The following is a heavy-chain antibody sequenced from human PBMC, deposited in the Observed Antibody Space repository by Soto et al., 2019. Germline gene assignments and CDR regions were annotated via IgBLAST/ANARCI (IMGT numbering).Heavy chain of an antibody. D-gene: IGHD6-13*01. CDR3: ARAAAAAPALGYYYGMDV. CDR1: GGSISSYY. V-gene: IGHV4-59*01. Sequence: SETLSLTYTVSGGSISSYYWSWIRQPPGKGLEWIGYIYYSGSTNYNPSLKSRVTISVDTSKNQFSLKLSSVTAADTAVYYCARAAAAAPALGYYYGMDVWGQGTTVTSP. J-gene: IGHJ6*02. CDR2: IYYSGST.